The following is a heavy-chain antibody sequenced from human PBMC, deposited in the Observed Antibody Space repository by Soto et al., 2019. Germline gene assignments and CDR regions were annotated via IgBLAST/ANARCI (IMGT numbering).Heavy chain of an antibody. CDR3: ARHDRTIAAAGTVGFDP. Sequence: LGESLKISCKGSGYSFTSYWSGWVRQMPGKGLEWMGIIYPGDSDTRYSPSFQGQVTISADKSISTAYLQWSSLKASDTAMYYCARHDRTIAAAGTVGFDPWGQGTLVTVSS. V-gene: IGHV5-51*01. CDR2: IYPGDSDT. D-gene: IGHD6-13*01. CDR1: GYSFTSYW. J-gene: IGHJ5*02.